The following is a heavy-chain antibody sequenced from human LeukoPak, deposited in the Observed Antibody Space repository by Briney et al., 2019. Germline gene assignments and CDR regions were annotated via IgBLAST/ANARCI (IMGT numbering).Heavy chain of an antibody. CDR3: ARDGPPIVGATSYFDY. CDR2: IKQDGSEK. J-gene: IGHJ4*02. D-gene: IGHD1-26*01. CDR1: GFTFSSYW. Sequence: GGSLRLSCAASGFTFSSYWMAWVRQAPGKGLEWVANIKQDGSEKYYVDSVKGRFTISRDNAKNSLYLQMNSLRAEDTAVYSCARDGPPIVGATSYFDYWGQGTLVTVSS. V-gene: IGHV3-7*01.